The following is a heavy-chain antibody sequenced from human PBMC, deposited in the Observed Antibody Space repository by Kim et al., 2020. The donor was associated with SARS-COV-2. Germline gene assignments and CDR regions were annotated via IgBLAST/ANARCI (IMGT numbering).Heavy chain of an antibody. CDR2: NKPNSGGT. V-gene: IGHV1-2*06. CDR3: GRVGITIFGVVASFDY. Sequence: ASVKVSCKASGYTFTGHYMHWVRQDPGQGLEWMGRNKPNSGGTNYAQKFQGRVTMTRDTSISTASMELSRLRSDDTAVYYCGRVGITIFGVVASFDYWGRETLVTVSS. D-gene: IGHD3-3*01. J-gene: IGHJ4*02. CDR1: GYTFTGHY.